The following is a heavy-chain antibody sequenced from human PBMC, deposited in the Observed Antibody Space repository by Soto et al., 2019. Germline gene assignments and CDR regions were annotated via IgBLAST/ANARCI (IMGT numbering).Heavy chain of an antibody. CDR1: GGSISRGDYY. CDR2: IYYSGST. Sequence: SENLSLTCTVSGGSISRGDYYWCWIRQPPGKGLEWIGYIYYSGSTYYNPSLKSRVTISVDTSKNQFSLKLSSVTAADTAVYYCARDGYDFWSGYYGYSSCSMVVCGQ. V-gene: IGHV4-30-4*01. J-gene: IGHJ6*02. D-gene: IGHD3-3*01. CDR3: ARDGYDFWSGYYGYSSCSMVV.